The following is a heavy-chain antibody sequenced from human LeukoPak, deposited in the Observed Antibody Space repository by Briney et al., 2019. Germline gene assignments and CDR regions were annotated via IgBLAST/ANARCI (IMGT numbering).Heavy chain of an antibody. CDR2: FDPEDGET. CDR1: GGTFSSYA. CDR3: ATDLAVAGTFSY. V-gene: IGHV1-24*01. Sequence: ASVKVSCKASGGTFSSYAISWVRQAPGKGLEWMGGFDPEDGETIYAQKFQGRVTMTEDTSTDTAYMELSSLRSEDTAVYYCATDLAVAGTFSYWGQGTLVTVSS. D-gene: IGHD6-19*01. J-gene: IGHJ4*02.